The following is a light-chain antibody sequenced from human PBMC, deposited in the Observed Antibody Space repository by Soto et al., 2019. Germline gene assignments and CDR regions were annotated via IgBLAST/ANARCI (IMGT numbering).Light chain of an antibody. CDR2: GNS. J-gene: IGLJ2*01. Sequence: QSVLTQPPSGSGAPGQRVTISCTGSSSNIGAGYDVHWYQQLPGTAPKLLIYGNSNRPSGVPDRFSGSKYGTSASLAITGLQDEDEADYYCQSYDSSLSGSVFGGGTKLTVL. CDR3: QSYDSSLSGSV. CDR1: SSNIGAGYD. V-gene: IGLV1-40*01.